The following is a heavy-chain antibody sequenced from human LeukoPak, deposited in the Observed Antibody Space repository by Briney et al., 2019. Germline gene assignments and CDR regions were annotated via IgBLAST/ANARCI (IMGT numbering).Heavy chain of an antibody. D-gene: IGHD2-15*01. CDR3: ARGPAATPYDAFDI. Sequence: KPSETLSLTCTVSGGSISSGDYYWSWIRQPPGKGLEWIGYIYYSGGTYYNPSLKSRVTISVDTSKNQFSLKLSSVTAADTAVYYCARGPAATPYDAFDIWGQGTMVTVSS. CDR2: IYYSGGT. CDR1: GGSISSGDYY. J-gene: IGHJ3*02. V-gene: IGHV4-30-4*01.